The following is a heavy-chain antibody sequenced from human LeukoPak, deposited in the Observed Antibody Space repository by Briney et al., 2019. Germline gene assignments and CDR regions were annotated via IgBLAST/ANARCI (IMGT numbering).Heavy chain of an antibody. D-gene: IGHD2-21*02. CDR2: INPNSGGT. Sequence: EASVKVSCKASGYTFSGYYMHWVRQAPGQGLEWVGWINPNSGGTNYAQKFQGRVIMTRDTSISTAYMELSRLLSGDTAVYYCARGKTMVYCGGDCYRFDNWGQGTLVTVSS. CDR3: ARGKTMVYCGGDCYRFDN. V-gene: IGHV1-2*02. J-gene: IGHJ4*02. CDR1: GYTFSGYY.